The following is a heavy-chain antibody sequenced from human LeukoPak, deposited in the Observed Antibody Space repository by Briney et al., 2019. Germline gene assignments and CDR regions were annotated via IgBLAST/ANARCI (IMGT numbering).Heavy chain of an antibody. D-gene: IGHD6-19*01. Sequence: PGGSLRLSCAASGFTFSSNWMHWVRHGPGKGLVWVSRISTDGSSTTYADSVKGRFTISRDNAKNTLYLQMNSLRAEDTAVYYCSRASSSVPNLLDYWGQGTLVTVSS. V-gene: IGHV3-74*01. CDR2: ISTDGSST. CDR1: GFTFSSNW. J-gene: IGHJ4*02. CDR3: SRASSSVPNLLDY.